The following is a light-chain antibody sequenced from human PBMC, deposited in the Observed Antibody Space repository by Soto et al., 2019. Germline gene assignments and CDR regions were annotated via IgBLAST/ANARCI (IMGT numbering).Light chain of an antibody. Sequence: QSVLTQPASVSGSPGQSITISCTGTNSYIGGYNYVSWYQQHPGKAPKLMIYDVTNRPSGVSNRFSGSKSGNTASLTISGLQAEDEADYYCNSYTSSNTYVFGTGTKVPVL. V-gene: IGLV2-14*01. J-gene: IGLJ1*01. CDR2: DVT. CDR3: NSYTSSNTYV. CDR1: NSYIGGYNY.